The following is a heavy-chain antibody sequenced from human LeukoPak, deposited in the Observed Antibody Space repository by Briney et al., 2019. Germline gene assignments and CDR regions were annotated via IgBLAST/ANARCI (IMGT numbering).Heavy chain of an antibody. V-gene: IGHV4-34*01. CDR1: GGSFSGYY. J-gene: IGHJ4*02. CDR3: AGSLSEHLDY. CDR2: INHSGST. D-gene: IGHD1/OR15-1a*01. Sequence: SETLSLTCAVYGGSFSGYYWSWIRQPPGKGLEWIGEINHSGSTNYNPSLKSRVTISVDTSKNQFSLKLSSVTAADTAVYYCAGSLSEHLDYWGQGTLVTVSS.